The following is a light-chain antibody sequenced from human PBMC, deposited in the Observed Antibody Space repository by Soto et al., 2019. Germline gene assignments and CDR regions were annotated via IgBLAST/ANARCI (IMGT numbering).Light chain of an antibody. Sequence: QSALTQPASVSGSPGQSITISCTGTSSDVGGYNYVSWYQQHPGKAPKLLIYDVTNRPSGVSNRFSGSKSGNTASLTISGLEAEDEADYYCNSYTSSSPLGLFGGGTKLTVL. V-gene: IGLV2-14*03. CDR3: NSYTSSSPLGL. J-gene: IGLJ2*01. CDR2: DVT. CDR1: SSDVGGYNY.